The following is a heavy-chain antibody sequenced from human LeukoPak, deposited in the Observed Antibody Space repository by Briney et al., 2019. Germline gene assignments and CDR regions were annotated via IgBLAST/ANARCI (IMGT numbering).Heavy chain of an antibody. D-gene: IGHD2-21*02. Sequence: GGSLRLSCAASGFSFNKYWMHWVRQAPGKGLVWVSRINIDGSNRDYAESVRGRFTISRDNAKNTLYLQMNSLRVEDTAVYYCKRVGVETVGRVFDIGGKGKMATVS. CDR3: KRVGVETVGRVFDI. CDR1: GFSFNKYW. V-gene: IGHV3-74*01. J-gene: IGHJ3*02. CDR2: INIDGSNR.